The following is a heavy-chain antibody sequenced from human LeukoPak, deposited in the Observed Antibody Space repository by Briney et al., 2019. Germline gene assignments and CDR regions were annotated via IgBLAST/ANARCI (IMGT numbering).Heavy chain of an antibody. CDR2: FTGGDGSA. CDR3: ARASAIGGYDFDY. Sequence: GSLRLSCAASGFTFRNSAMSWVRQAPGKGLEWVSTFTGGDGSAYYADSVKGRFTISRDNAKNSLYLQMNSLRAEDTAVYYCARASAIGGYDFDYWGQGTLVTVSS. V-gene: IGHV3-23*01. CDR1: GFTFRNSA. J-gene: IGHJ4*02. D-gene: IGHD5-12*01.